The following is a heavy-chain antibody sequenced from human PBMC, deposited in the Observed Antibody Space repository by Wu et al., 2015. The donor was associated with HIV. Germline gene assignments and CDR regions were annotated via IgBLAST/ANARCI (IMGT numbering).Heavy chain of an antibody. Sequence: VHLVQSGAEVKKPGSSVKVSCKASGGIFTKYDINWVRQAPGKGLEWMGGTTPMFGSTNYAQKFQGRVTITSDVYTSTVYLELSSLRSEDTAIYYCARELEDPTIMVRAGFDPWGQGTLVTVSS. D-gene: IGHD3-10*01. CDR3: ARELEDPTIMVRAGFDP. V-gene: IGHV1-69*05. CDR2: TTPMFGST. CDR1: GGIFTKYD. J-gene: IGHJ5*02.